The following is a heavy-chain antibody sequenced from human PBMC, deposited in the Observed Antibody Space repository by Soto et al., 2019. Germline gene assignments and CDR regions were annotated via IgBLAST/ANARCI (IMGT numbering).Heavy chain of an antibody. J-gene: IGHJ3*02. CDR2: INPSGGST. D-gene: IGHD2-15*01. CDR1: GYTFTSYY. CDR3: ALLGYCSGGSCYSGRNDAFDI. V-gene: IGHV1-46*03. Sequence: ASVKVSCKASGYTFTSYYMHWVRQAPGQGLEWMGIINPSGGSTSYAQKFQGRVTMTRDTSTSTVYMELSSLRSEDTAVYYCALLGYCSGGSCYSGRNDAFDIWGQGTMVTVSS.